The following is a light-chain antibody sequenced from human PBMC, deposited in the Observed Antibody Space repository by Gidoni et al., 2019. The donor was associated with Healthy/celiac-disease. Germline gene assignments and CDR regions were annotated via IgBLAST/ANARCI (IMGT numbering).Light chain of an antibody. Sequence: DTQMTQSPSSLSASVGDRVTITCQASQDISNYLNLYQQKPGKAPKLLIYDASNLETGVPSRFSGSGSGTDFTFTISSLQPEDIATYYCQQYEAFGQGTKVEIK. V-gene: IGKV1-33*01. CDR3: QQYEA. CDR1: QDISNY. CDR2: DAS. J-gene: IGKJ1*01.